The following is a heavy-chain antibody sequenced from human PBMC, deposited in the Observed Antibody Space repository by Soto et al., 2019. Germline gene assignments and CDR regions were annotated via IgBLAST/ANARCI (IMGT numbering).Heavy chain of an antibody. J-gene: IGHJ6*02. CDR2: IWYDGSNK. Sequence: QVQLVESGGGVVQPGRSLRLSCAASGFTFSSYGMHWVRQAPGKGLEWVAVIWYDGSNKYYADSVKGRFTISRANSKNRLYLQMNSLRAEDTAVYYCARGPITYYYGMDVWGQGTTVTVSS. D-gene: IGHD3-10*01. V-gene: IGHV3-33*01. CDR1: GFTFSSYG. CDR3: ARGPITYYYGMDV.